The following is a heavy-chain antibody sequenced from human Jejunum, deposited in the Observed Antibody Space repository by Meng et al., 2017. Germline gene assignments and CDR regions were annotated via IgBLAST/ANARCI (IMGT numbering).Heavy chain of an antibody. J-gene: IGHJ4*01. Sequence: GASLKISCAVSGLSFRDVWMSWVRQAPGKGLEWVGRVKSKTDGGTTDYAESVRGRFIISRDDSRNTLYLQMNGLIAEDSAVYYCTTDLEQLTFGGVIDQFGYWGQGSLVTVSS. CDR3: TTDLEQLTFGGVIDQFGY. CDR2: VKSKTDGGTT. CDR1: GLSFRDVW. V-gene: IGHV3-15*01. D-gene: IGHD3-16*02.